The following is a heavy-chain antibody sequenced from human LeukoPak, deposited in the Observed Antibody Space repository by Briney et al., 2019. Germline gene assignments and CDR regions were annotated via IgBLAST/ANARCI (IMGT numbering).Heavy chain of an antibody. CDR3: ARDLYGGYLGLDY. CDR2: ISSSGTTI. Sequence: RGSLRLSCAASGFTFISYEMNWVRQAPGKGLEWLSYISSSGTTIYYADSVKGRFTISRDNAKNSLYLQMNSLRAEDTAVYHCARDLYGGYLGLDYWGQGTLVTVSS. CDR1: GFTFISYE. V-gene: IGHV3-48*03. D-gene: IGHD5-12*01. J-gene: IGHJ4*02.